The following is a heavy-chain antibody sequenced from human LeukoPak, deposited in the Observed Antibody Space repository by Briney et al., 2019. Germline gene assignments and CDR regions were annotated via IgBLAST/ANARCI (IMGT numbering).Heavy chain of an antibody. CDR1: GYTFSAYY. CDR2: INPNGGGT. D-gene: IGHD2-15*01. Sequence: ASVKVSCKASGYTFSAYYMHWVRQAPGQGLEWMGWINPNGGGTNYAQKFQGRVTMTRDTSISTAYMELSRLTSDDTAIYYCARDRGSGLGSDYWGQGTLVTVSS. V-gene: IGHV1-2*02. J-gene: IGHJ4*02. CDR3: ARDRGSGLGSDY.